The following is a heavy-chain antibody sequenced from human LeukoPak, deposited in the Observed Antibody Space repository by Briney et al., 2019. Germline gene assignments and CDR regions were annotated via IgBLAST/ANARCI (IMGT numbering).Heavy chain of an antibody. J-gene: IGHJ4*02. D-gene: IGHD4-17*01. CDR3: AAALGRYGEYSRGYYFDY. Sequence: SETLSLTCTVSGASISDYYWSWIRQPPGQGLEWIGYVFDSGGANYNPSLKSRVTISVDTSKNQFSVKLGSVTAADTAVYYCAAALGRYGEYSRGYYFDYWGQGTLVTVSS. CDR2: VFDSGGA. CDR1: GASISDYY. V-gene: IGHV4-59*12.